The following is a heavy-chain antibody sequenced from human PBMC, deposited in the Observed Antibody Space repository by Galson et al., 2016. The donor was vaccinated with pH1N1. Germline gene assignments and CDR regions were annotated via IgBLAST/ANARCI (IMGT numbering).Heavy chain of an antibody. CDR1: GFSLRTSGVG. D-gene: IGHD1-26*01. CDR2: IYWDDDK. J-gene: IGHJ4*02. V-gene: IGHV2-5*02. CDR3: AHNRQRSGGTYYRPFDY. Sequence: PALVTPPQTLTLTCTFSGFSLRTSGVGVGWIRQSPGKALEWLALIYWDDDKRYSPSLKSRLTITKDTSKNQMVLTMTNMDPVDTATYYCAHNRQRSGGTYYRPFDYWGQGTLVTVSS.